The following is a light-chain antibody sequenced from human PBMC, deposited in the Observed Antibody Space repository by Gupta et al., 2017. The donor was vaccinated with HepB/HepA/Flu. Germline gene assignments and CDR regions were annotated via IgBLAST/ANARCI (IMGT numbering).Light chain of an antibody. CDR2: DVT. Sequence: QSALTQPASVSGSPGQSITISCTGPNSDVGANDCVSWYQQYPGKAPKLLISDVTYRASGVSHRFTGSKSGSSASLTISGLQADDEADYYCSSCTTTGTLVIFGGGTSLTVL. J-gene: IGLJ2*01. CDR1: NSDVGANDC. CDR3: SSCTTTGTLVI. V-gene: IGLV2-14*03.